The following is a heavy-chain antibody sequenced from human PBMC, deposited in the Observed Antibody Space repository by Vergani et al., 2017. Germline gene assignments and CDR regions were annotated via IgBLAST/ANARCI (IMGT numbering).Heavy chain of an antibody. CDR2: VDPEDGEP. J-gene: IGHJ4*02. D-gene: IGHD2-21*02. V-gene: IGHV1-69-2*01. CDR1: GYTFTFYY. Sequence: EVQLVQSGLEVKQPGTTVNLSCKISGYTFTFYYIHWIRQAPGTGLERMGLVDPEDGEPIYAEKFQGRVTITADTSAHTAFMQLSSLTADDTAIYYCSIDGRXCGGDCYYSAFDYWGQGTLVTVSS. CDR3: SIDGRXCGGDCYYSAFDY.